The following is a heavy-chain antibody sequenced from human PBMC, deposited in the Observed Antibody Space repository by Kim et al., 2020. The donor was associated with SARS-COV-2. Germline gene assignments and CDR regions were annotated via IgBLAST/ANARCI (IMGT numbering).Heavy chain of an antibody. CDR2: IRSGGTGI. Sequence: GGSLRLSCATSGFTVTDYWMHWVRQAPGKGLVWVSRIRSGGTGISYADSVKGRFTISRDNVNNTLYLQMNNLRAEDTALYYCTSDTVLYGLDVWGQGTSVTVSS. D-gene: IGHD4-4*01. J-gene: IGHJ6*02. CDR3: TSDTVLYGLDV. CDR1: GFTVTDYW. V-gene: IGHV3-74*01.